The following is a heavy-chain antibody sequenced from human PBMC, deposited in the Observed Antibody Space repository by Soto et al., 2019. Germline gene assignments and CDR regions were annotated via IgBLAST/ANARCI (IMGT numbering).Heavy chain of an antibody. Sequence: ASVKVSCKASGYTFTRHWMHWVRQAPGQGLEWMGIINPSDDTTSYAQKFQGRVTMTRDTSTSTVYMELSSLRSEDTAVYYCATGERTQYYYYYGMDVWGQGTKVTVSS. J-gene: IGHJ6*02. CDR1: GYTFTRHW. CDR2: INPSDDTT. V-gene: IGHV1-46*01. CDR3: ATGERTQYYYYYGMDV.